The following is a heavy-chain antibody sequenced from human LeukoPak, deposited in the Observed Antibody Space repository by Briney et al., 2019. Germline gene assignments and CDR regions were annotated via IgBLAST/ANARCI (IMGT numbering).Heavy chain of an antibody. D-gene: IGHD3-10*01. Sequence: SQTLSLTCTVSGGSISSGDYYWSWIRPPPGKGLEWIGYIYFSGSTYYNPSLKSRVTISVDTSKNQFSLKLSSVTAADTAVYYCARDPGGYYFDYWGQGTLVTVSS. J-gene: IGHJ4*02. CDR3: ARDPGGYYFDY. CDR1: GGSISSGDYY. V-gene: IGHV4-30-4*01. CDR2: IYFSGST.